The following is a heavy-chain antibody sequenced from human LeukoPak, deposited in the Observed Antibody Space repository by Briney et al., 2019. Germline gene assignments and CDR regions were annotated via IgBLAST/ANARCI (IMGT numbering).Heavy chain of an antibody. Sequence: SETLSLTCAVSGYSISSGYYWGWIRQPPGTGVEWIGRIYHSGHTYYNPSLKSRVNISVDTSKNQFSLKLSSVTAADTAVCYCARDGGKKYNRFDPWGQGTLVTVS. D-gene: IGHD1-26*01. V-gene: IGHV4-38-2*02. CDR3: ARDGGKKYNRFDP. CDR1: GYSISSGYY. J-gene: IGHJ5*02. CDR2: IYHSGHT.